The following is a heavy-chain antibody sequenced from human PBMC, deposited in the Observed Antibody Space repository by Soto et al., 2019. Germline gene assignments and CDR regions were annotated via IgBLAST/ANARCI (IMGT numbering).Heavy chain of an antibody. CDR1: GGSVNSAGYS. Sequence: LSLTCAVSGGSVNSAGYSWSWIRQPPGKGLEWIGYIYHSGSTYYNPSLKSRVTISLDRSNNHFSLKLSSVTAADTAVYYCARDYDSSGPGYYGMDVWGQGTTVTVSS. CDR3: ARDYDSSGPGYYGMDV. V-gene: IGHV4-30-2*01. CDR2: IYHSGST. D-gene: IGHD3-22*01. J-gene: IGHJ6*02.